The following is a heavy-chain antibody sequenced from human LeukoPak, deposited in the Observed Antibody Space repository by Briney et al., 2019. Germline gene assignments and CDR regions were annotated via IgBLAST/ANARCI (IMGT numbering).Heavy chain of an antibody. J-gene: IGHJ4*02. CDR1: GYTFTGCY. CDR3: ARLYYDSSGYSNYFDY. D-gene: IGHD3-22*01. V-gene: IGHV1-2*06. Sequence: ASVKVSCKASGYTFTGCYMHWVRQAPGQGLEWMGRINPNSGGTNYAQKFQGRVTMTTDTSTSTAYMELRSLRSDDTAVYYCARLYYDSSGYSNYFDYWGQGTLVTVSS. CDR2: INPNSGGT.